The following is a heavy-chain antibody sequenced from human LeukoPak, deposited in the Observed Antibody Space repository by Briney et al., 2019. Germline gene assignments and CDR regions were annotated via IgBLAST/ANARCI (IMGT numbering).Heavy chain of an antibody. D-gene: IGHD2-8*01. CDR3: ATSPPQDMILGAFDI. CDR1: GYTLTELP. Sequence: GASVKVSCKVSGYTLTELPMHWVRQAPGKGLERMGGFDPEDGETIYAQKFQGGVTMTEDTSTDTAYMELSSLRSEDTAVYYCATSPPQDMILGAFDIWGQGTMVTVSS. V-gene: IGHV1-24*01. CDR2: FDPEDGET. J-gene: IGHJ3*02.